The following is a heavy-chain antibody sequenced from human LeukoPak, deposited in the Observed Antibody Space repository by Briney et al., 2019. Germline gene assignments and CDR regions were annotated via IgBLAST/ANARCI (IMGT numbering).Heavy chain of an antibody. V-gene: IGHV3-30*04. Sequence: PGRSLRLSCAASGFTFSSYAMHWVRQAPGKGLEWVAVISYDGSNKYYADSVKGRFTIPRDNSKNTLYLQMNSLRAEDTAVYYCARDLYSIAVAGGCDYWGQGTLVTVSS. D-gene: IGHD6-19*01. CDR2: ISYDGSNK. CDR3: ARDLYSIAVAGGCDY. CDR1: GFTFSSYA. J-gene: IGHJ4*02.